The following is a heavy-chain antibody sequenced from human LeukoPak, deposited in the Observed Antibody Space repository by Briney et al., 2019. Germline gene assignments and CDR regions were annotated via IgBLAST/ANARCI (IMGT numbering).Heavy chain of an antibody. D-gene: IGHD3-22*01. J-gene: IGHJ3*02. CDR3: AREWGYYDSSGYFAFDI. CDR1: GFTFSSYS. CDR2: ISSSSSYI. Sequence: GGSLRLSCAASGFTFSSYSMNWVRQAPGKGLEWVSSISSSSSYIYYADSVKGRFTISRDNAKNSLYLQMNSLRAEDTAVYYCAREWGYYDSSGYFAFDIWGQGTMVTVSS. V-gene: IGHV3-21*01.